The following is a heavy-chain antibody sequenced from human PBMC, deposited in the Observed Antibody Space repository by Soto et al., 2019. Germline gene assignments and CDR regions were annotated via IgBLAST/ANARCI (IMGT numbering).Heavy chain of an antibody. CDR1: GYTLTELS. Sequence: ASVKVSCKVSGYTLTELSMHWVRQAPGKGLEWMGGFDPEDGETIYAQKFQGRVTMTEDTSTDTAYMELSSLRSEDTAVYYCATVGCSGGSCHDAFDIWGQGTMVTVSS. V-gene: IGHV1-24*01. D-gene: IGHD2-15*01. CDR2: FDPEDGET. CDR3: ATVGCSGGSCHDAFDI. J-gene: IGHJ3*02.